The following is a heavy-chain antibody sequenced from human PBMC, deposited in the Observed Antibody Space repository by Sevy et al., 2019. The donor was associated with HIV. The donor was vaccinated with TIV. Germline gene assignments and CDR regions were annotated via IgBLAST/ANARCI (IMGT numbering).Heavy chain of an antibody. Sequence: SETLSLTCTVSAGSISSSSYYWGWIRQPPGKGLEWIGSIYYSGSTYYNPSLKSRVTISVDTSKNQFSLKLSSVTAADTAVYYCARHPGTTYFDYWGQGTLVTVSS. CDR3: ARHPGTTYFDY. D-gene: IGHD1-1*01. V-gene: IGHV4-39*01. CDR1: AGSISSSSYY. J-gene: IGHJ4*02. CDR2: IYYSGST.